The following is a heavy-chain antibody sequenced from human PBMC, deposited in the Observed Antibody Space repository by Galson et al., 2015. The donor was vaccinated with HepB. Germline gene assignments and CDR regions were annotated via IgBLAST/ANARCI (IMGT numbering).Heavy chain of an antibody. CDR2: ISYDGSNK. J-gene: IGHJ6*02. V-gene: IGHV3-30*18. Sequence: SLRLSCAASGFTFSSYGMHWVRQAPGKGLEWVAVISYDGSNKYYADSVKGRFTISRDNSKNTLYLQMNSLRAEDTAVYYCAKEAQDITGTTHPYYYYGMDVWGQGTTVTVSS. D-gene: IGHD1-20*01. CDR3: AKEAQDITGTTHPYYYYGMDV. CDR1: GFTFSSYG.